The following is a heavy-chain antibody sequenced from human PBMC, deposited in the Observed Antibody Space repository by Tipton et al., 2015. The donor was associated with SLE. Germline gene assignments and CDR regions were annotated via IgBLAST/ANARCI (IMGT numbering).Heavy chain of an antibody. J-gene: IGHJ1*01. Sequence: SLRLSCAASGFTFSSYAMSWVRQAPGKGLEWVSAIGGSGGSTYYADSVKGRFTISRDNSKNTLYLQMNSLRAEDTAVYYCVKGLVVAATAEYFQHWGQGTLVTVSS. V-gene: IGHV3-23*01. CDR1: GFTFSSYA. D-gene: IGHD2-15*01. CDR2: IGGSGGST. CDR3: VKGLVVAATAEYFQH.